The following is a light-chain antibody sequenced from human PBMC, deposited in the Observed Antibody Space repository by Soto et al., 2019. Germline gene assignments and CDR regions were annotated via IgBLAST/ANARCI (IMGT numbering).Light chain of an antibody. CDR2: GAS. Sequence: DIQLTQSPPTLSASVGDRVTNTCRDSQSIRYYLAWYQQMPGKAPKLLIYGASSLQSGVPSRFSGSGFGTEFTLTISSLQPDDFATYFCQHHNSYSQTFGQGTKVDIK. V-gene: IGKV1-5*01. J-gene: IGKJ1*01. CDR1: QSIRYY. CDR3: QHHNSYSQT.